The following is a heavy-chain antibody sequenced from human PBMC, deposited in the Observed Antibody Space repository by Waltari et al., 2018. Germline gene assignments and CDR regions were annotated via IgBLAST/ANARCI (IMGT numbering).Heavy chain of an antibody. D-gene: IGHD3-3*01. CDR3: AGSRVLRPPYWYFDL. V-gene: IGHV4-59*01. CDR1: GGSISSYY. J-gene: IGHJ2*01. Sequence: QVQLQESGPGLVKPSETLSLTCTVSGGSISSYYWSWIRQPPGKGLEWIGYIYYSGSTHYNPSLKSRVTISVDTSKNQFSLKLSSVTAADTAMYYCAGSRVLRPPYWYFDLWGRGTLVTVSS. CDR2: IYYSGST.